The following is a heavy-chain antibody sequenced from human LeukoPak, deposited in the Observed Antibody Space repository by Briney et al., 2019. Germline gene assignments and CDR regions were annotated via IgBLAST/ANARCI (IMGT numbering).Heavy chain of an antibody. Sequence: SETLSLTCTVSGGSISSYYWSWIRQPPGKGLEWIGYIYYSGSTNYNPSLKSRVTISVDTSKNQFSLKLSSVTAADTAVYYCARDYYDSSGQPDYWGQGTLVTVSS. D-gene: IGHD3-22*01. CDR2: IYYSGST. CDR1: GGSISSYY. J-gene: IGHJ4*02. V-gene: IGHV4-59*01. CDR3: ARDYYDSSGQPDY.